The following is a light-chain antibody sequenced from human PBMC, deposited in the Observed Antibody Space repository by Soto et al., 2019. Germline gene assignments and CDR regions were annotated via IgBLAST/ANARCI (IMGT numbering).Light chain of an antibody. V-gene: IGKV1-39*01. CDR2: AAS. Sequence: DIQMPQSPSSLSASVGDRVTITCRASQNIRNYLNWYQQRPGKTPNLLVYAASNLRGGVTSRFSGSGSGTVFTLTINSLQPEDFATYYCQQIHSTSSYTFGQGTRVDIK. CDR1: QNIRNY. J-gene: IGKJ2*01. CDR3: QQIHSTSSYT.